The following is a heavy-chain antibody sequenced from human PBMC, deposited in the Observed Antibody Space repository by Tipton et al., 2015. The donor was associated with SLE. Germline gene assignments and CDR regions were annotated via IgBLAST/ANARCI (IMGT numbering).Heavy chain of an antibody. J-gene: IGHJ3*02. D-gene: IGHD3-3*01. CDR3: ARDGPYYDFWSGMGTFDI. V-gene: IGHV4-39*07. CDR1: GDSIISSSYY. Sequence: TLSLTCSVSGDSIISSSYYWGWIRQPPGKGLEWIGSMYYSGSTCYNPSLKSRVTISVDTSKNQFSLMLRSVTAADTAVYYCARDGPYYDFWSGMGTFDIWGQGTMVTVSS. CDR2: MYYSGST.